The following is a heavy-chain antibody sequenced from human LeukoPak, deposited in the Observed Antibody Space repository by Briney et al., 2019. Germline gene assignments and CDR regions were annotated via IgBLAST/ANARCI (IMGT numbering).Heavy chain of an antibody. J-gene: IGHJ4*02. CDR3: ARDYDSSGH. D-gene: IGHD3-22*01. Sequence: PGGSLRLSCSASGFTFSNYWMYWVRQAPGKGLEWVSGISGDGNTKRYADSVKGRFTISRDNAKNTLYMQMNSLRAEDTAVYYCARDYDSSGHWGQGTLVTVSS. CDR2: ISGDGNTK. V-gene: IGHV3-74*01. CDR1: GFTFSNYW.